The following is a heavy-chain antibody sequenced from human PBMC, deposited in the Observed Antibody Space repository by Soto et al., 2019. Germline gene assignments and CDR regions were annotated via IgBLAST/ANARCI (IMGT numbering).Heavy chain of an antibody. CDR2: LYNSGST. CDR1: GGSISSYY. V-gene: IGHV4-59*08. J-gene: IGHJ4*02. CDR3: ARHHDS. Sequence: QVQLQESGPGLVKPSETLSLTCTVSGGSISSYYWSGIRQPPGQGLEWIGYLYNSGSTNYNPSLKGRVTTSIDTSKNRFSPRRSSVTAADTSVYYCARHHDSWGQETVVTVSS.